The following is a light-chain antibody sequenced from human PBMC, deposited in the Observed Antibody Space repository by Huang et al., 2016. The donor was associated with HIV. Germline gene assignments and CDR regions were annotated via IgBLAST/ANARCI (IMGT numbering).Light chain of an antibody. J-gene: IGKJ4*02. CDR1: QTIRSY. CDR3: HQRAGWPL. CDR2: ATS. V-gene: IGKV3-11*01. Sequence: EVVLTQSPATLSLSPGERATLSCRASQTIRSYLAWYQHKPGQPPRLLIYATSKRATGIPARFSGSGSGTDFTLTISSLEPEDFAVYYCHQRAGWPLFGGGTKVEIK.